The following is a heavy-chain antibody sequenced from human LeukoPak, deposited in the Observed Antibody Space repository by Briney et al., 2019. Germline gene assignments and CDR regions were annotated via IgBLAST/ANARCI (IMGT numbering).Heavy chain of an antibody. CDR1: GFTFSSYW. Sequence: GGSLRLSCAASGFTFSSYWMSWVRQAPGKGLEWVANIKQDGSEKYYVDSVKGRFTISRDNAKNSLYLQMNSLRSDDTAVYYCARHYYDSSGYYYVGVGYDYWGQGTLVTVSS. J-gene: IGHJ4*02. CDR2: IKQDGSEK. V-gene: IGHV3-7*03. CDR3: ARHYYDSSGYYYVGVGYDY. D-gene: IGHD3-22*01.